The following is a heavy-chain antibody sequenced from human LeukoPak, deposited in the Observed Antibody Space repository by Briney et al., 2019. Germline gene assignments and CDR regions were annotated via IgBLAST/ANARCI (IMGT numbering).Heavy chain of an antibody. J-gene: IGHJ6*03. Sequence: SGGSLRLSCAASGFTFSSYSMNWVRQAPGKGLEWVTFIRYDGSNKYYADSVKGRFTISRDNSKNTLYLQMNSLRAEDTAVYYCAKGSKEVLFTRDHYMDVWGKGTTVTISS. CDR3: AKGSKEVLFTRDHYMDV. CDR2: IRYDGSNK. D-gene: IGHD3-3*01. CDR1: GFTFSSYS. V-gene: IGHV3-30*02.